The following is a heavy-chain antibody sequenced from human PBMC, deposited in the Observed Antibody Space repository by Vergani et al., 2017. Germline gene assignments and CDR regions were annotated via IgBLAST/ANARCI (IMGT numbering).Heavy chain of an antibody. J-gene: IGHJ4*02. CDR1: GYTFSNYY. CDR2: INPSGGHT. D-gene: IGHD3-9*01. CDR3: ARGYYGSLTVYRY. V-gene: IGHV1-46*03. Sequence: QVQVVQSGAEVKKSGASVKVSCKTSGYTFSNYYMHWVRQAPGQGLEWMGIINPSGGHTNYAQKFQGRVTMTRDTSTSTVYMELSSLRYEDTAIYYCARGYYGSLTVYRYWGQGTLVTVSA.